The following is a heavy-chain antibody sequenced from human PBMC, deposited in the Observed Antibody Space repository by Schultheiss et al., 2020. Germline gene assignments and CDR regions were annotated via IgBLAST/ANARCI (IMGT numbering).Heavy chain of an antibody. Sequence: GSLRLSCAASGFTFSDYYMSWIRQAPGKGLEWIGYIYYSGSTYYNPSLKSRVTISVDTSKNQFSLKLSSVTAADTAVYYCASPTSGSYLFDYWGQGTLVTVSS. CDR2: IYYSGST. V-gene: IGHV4-59*08. J-gene: IGHJ4*02. D-gene: IGHD1-26*01. CDR3: ASPTSGSYLFDY. CDR1: GFTFSDYY.